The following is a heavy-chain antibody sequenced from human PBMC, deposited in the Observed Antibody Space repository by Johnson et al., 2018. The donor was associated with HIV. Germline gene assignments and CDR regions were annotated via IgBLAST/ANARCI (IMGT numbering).Heavy chain of an antibody. J-gene: IGHJ3*02. CDR1: GFTFSSYA. Sequence: QVQLVESGGGGVQPGRSLRLSCAASGFTFSSYAMHWVRRAPGKGLEWLAVVSHDGSNEYYADSVKGRFTISRDNAKNSLYLQMNSLRAEDTAVYYCSSRSYGYVGHAFDIWGQGTMVTVSS. D-gene: IGHD5-18*01. CDR2: VSHDGSNE. CDR3: SSRSYGYVGHAFDI. V-gene: IGHV3-30*03.